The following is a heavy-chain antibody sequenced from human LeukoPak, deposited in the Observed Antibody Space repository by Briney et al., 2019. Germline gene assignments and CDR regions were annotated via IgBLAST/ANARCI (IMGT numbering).Heavy chain of an antibody. V-gene: IGHV3-53*01. Sequence: GGSLRLSCAASGFTVSSNYMSWVRQAPGKGLEWVSVIYSGGTTYYADSVKGRFTISRDNSKNTLYLQMNSLRGEDTAVYYCAKQSSGWTDHFDYWGQGTLVTVSS. CDR3: AKQSSGWTDHFDY. CDR2: IYSGGTT. J-gene: IGHJ4*02. CDR1: GFTVSSNY. D-gene: IGHD6-19*01.